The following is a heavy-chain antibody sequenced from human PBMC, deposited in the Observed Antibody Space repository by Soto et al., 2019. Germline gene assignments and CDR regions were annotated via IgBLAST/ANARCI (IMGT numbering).Heavy chain of an antibody. CDR3: ARDYYYDSRGYPGAYYYGMDV. CDR1: GGSFSSYY. CDR2: IYYSGRT. Sequence: SETLSLTCTVSGGSFSSYYWSWIRQPPGKGLEWIGHIYYSGRTNYNPSLKSRVTISGDTSKNQLSLKLSSVTAADTAVYYCARDYYYDSRGYPGAYYYGMDVWGQGATVTVSS. V-gene: IGHV4-59*01. J-gene: IGHJ6*02. D-gene: IGHD3-22*01.